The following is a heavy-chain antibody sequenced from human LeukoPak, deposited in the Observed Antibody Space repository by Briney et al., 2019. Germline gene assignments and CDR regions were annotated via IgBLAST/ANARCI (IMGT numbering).Heavy chain of an antibody. CDR1: GFTFSSYA. CDR2: ISYDGSNK. J-gene: IGHJ4*02. V-gene: IGHV3-30*04. Sequence: GGSLRLSCAASGFTFSSYAMHWVRQAPGKGLEWVAVISYDGSNKYYADSVKGRFTISRDNSKNTLYLQMNSLRAEDTAVYYCARAGWLRLNYFDYWGQGTLVTVSS. CDR3: ARAGWLRLNYFDY. D-gene: IGHD5-12*01.